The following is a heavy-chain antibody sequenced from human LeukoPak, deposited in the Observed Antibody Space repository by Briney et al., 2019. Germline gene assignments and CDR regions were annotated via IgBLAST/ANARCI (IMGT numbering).Heavy chain of an antibody. D-gene: IGHD3-22*01. CDR1: GFTFSSYA. CDR3: ARGDYYDSSGCFDY. J-gene: IGHJ4*02. Sequence: PGGSLRLSCAASGFTFSSYAMHWVRQAPGKGLEWVAVISYDGSNKYYADSVKGRLTISRDNSKNTLYLQMNSLRAEDTAVYYCARGDYYDSSGCFDYWGQGTLVTVSS. V-gene: IGHV3-30-3*01. CDR2: ISYDGSNK.